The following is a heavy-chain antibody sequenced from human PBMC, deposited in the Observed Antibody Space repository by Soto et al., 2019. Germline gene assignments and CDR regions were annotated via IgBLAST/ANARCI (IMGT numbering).Heavy chain of an antibody. CDR3: ARDDCGRPSCLAC. Sequence: QVQLVESGGGVVQPGRSLRLSCAASGFTFSNYGMHWVRQAPGKGLEWVAAIQSDASKKYYADSVKGRFAISRDSSTDTVYLQMNTLRAEDTALYYCARDDCGRPSCLACWGQGTLVTVSS. D-gene: IGHD2-2*01. J-gene: IGHJ4*02. CDR2: IQSDASKK. CDR1: GFTFSNYG. V-gene: IGHV3-33*01.